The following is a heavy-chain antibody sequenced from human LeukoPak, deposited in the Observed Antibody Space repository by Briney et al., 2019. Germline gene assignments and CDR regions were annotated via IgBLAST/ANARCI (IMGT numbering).Heavy chain of an antibody. J-gene: IGHJ6*02. D-gene: IGHD6-13*01. CDR1: GYSFTSYW. CDR2: IYPGYSDT. Sequence: GESLKISCKGSGYSFTSYWIGLVRQMPGKGLEWMGIIYPGYSDTRYSPSFQGQVTISAEKSISTAYLQWSSLKASDTAMYYCARHSFSSSWPYYYYGMDVWGQGTTVTVSS. V-gene: IGHV5-51*01. CDR3: ARHSFSSSWPYYYYGMDV.